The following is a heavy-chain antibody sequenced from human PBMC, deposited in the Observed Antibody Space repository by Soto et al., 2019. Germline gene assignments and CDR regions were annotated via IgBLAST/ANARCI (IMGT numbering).Heavy chain of an antibody. CDR3: ATSWGRYPAYGY. V-gene: IGHV3-30*03. CDR2: ISPNGNDK. Sequence: QVQPVESGGGVVQPGRSLTLSCAASGSAFSTFGMHWVRQAPGQGLEWVTTISPNGNDKYYSDSVRGRFTISRDNSKNMLYLQMNSLRVEDTAVYYCATSWGRYPAYGYWGQGTQVAASS. CDR1: GSAFSTFG. J-gene: IGHJ4*01. D-gene: IGHD3-16*01.